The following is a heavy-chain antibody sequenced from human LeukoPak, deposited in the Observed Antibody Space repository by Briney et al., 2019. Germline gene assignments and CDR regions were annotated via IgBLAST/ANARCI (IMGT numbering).Heavy chain of an antibody. CDR1: GDSISSTSYY. CDR3: ARSDFWIFDP. V-gene: IGHV4-39*07. J-gene: IGHJ5*02. Sequence: SETLSLTCTVSGDSISSTSYYWDWIRQTPGKGLEWIGYIYHSGSAYYNPSLKSRVTISVDRSKNQFSLKLSSVTAADTAVYYCARSDFWIFDPWGQGTLVTVSS. CDR2: IYHSGSA. D-gene: IGHD3-3*01.